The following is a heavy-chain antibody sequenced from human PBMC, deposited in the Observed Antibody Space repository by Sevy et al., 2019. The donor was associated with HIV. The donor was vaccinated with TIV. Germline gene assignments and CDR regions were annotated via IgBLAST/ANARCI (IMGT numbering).Heavy chain of an antibody. D-gene: IGHD3-22*01. CDR1: GYTFTSYA. V-gene: IGHV1-3*01. Sequence: DTVKVSCKASGYTFTSYAIHWVRQAPGQRLEWMGWINAGNGNTKYPQKFQGRVTITRDNSASTAYMELSSLRSEDTAVYYCARAYYYDSSGSYYGMDVWGQGTTVTVSS. J-gene: IGHJ6*02. CDR3: ARAYYYDSSGSYYGMDV. CDR2: INAGNGNT.